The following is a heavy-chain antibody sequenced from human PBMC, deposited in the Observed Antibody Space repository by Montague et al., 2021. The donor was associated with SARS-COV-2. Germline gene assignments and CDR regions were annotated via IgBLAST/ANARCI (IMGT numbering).Heavy chain of an antibody. D-gene: IGHD3-10*01. J-gene: IGHJ6*03. CDR1: GGSFSTYS. V-gene: IGHV4-34*01. CDR3: ARLGDGVVPSPILGVGPYYSYYYMDV. CDR2: IHHGGST. Sequence: SETLSLTCAVSGGSFSTYSWNWIRQPPGKGLEWIGEIHHGGSTNYNPSLKSRVTISADTPKNQFSLKLTSVAAADTAVYYCARLGDGVVPSPILGVGPYYSYYYMDVWGKGTTVTVSS.